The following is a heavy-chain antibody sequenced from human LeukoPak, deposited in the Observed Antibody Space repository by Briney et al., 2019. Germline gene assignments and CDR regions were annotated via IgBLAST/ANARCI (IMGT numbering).Heavy chain of an antibody. CDR2: IYTSGST. V-gene: IGHV4-61*02. CDR3: AIQLWVRGPFDY. D-gene: IGHD5-18*01. J-gene: IGHJ4*02. Sequence: PSETLSLTCTVSGGSISSGSYYWSWIRQPAGKGLEWIGRIYTSGSTNYNPSLKSRVTISVDTSKNQFSLKLSSVTAADTAVYYCAIQLWVRGPFDYWGQGTLVTVSS. CDR1: GGSISSGSYY.